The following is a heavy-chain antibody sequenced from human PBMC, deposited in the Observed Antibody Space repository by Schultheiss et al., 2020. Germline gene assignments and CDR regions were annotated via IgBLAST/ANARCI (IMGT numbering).Heavy chain of an antibody. Sequence: GGSLRLSCAASGFTFDDYAMHWVRQAPGKGLEWVSTISVSTGATYYADSVKGRFTISRDNSKNTLYLQMNSLRAEDTAVYYCAKVDGDFWSGYCDYWGQGTLVTVSS. CDR2: ISVSTGAT. V-gene: IGHV3-23*01. CDR1: GFTFDDYA. D-gene: IGHD3-3*01. CDR3: AKVDGDFWSGYCDY. J-gene: IGHJ4*02.